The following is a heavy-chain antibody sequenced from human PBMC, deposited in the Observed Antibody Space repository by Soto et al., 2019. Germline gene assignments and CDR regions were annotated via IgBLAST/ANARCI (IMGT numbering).Heavy chain of an antibody. CDR3: ARGDTNYDILPGYSYYGMDV. Sequence: QVQLVQSGAEVQKPGSSVKVSCKASGGTFSSYAISWVRQAPGQGLEWMGGIIPIFGTANYAQKFQGRVTITADKSTSPAYMELSSLRSEDTAVYYCARGDTNYDILPGYSYYGMDVWGQGTTVTVSS. D-gene: IGHD3-9*01. CDR2: IIPIFGTA. CDR1: GGTFSSYA. V-gene: IGHV1-69*06. J-gene: IGHJ6*02.